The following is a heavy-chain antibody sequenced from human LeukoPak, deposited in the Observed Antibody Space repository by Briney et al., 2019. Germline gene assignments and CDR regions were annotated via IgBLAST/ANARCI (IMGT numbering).Heavy chain of an antibody. D-gene: IGHD5-12*01. CDR3: AKGAYDYIEMGYFDY. J-gene: IGHJ4*02. CDR1: GFSISNSA. CDR2: IIASSGYT. V-gene: IGHV3-23*01. Sequence: GGSLRPSCAASGFSISNSAMSCVRQAPGKGLEWVSLIIASSGYTFYADSVKGRFTISRDNSKNNLLRQMHGLRAEDTAVYYCAKGAYDYIEMGYFDYWGQGTLVTVSS.